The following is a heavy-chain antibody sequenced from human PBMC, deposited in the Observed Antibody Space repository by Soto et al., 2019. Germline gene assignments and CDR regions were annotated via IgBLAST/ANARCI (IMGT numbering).Heavy chain of an antibody. CDR1: GFAFRTYG. Sequence: GGSLRLSCAVSGFAFRTYGFHLVRQPPGKGLEWVAVISPKGHSDSVEGRFTISRDNSKDTLYLQMNNLRAEDTAVYYCARDDAFGQENAFDLWGQG. CDR3: ARDDAFGQENAFDL. CDR2: ISPK. D-gene: IGHD3-16*01. V-gene: IGHV3-33*01. J-gene: IGHJ3*01.